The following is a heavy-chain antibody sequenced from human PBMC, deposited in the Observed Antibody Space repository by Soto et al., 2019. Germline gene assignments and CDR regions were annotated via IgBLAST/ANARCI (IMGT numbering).Heavy chain of an antibody. CDR3: ARDREYDSSISAGMDA. D-gene: IGHD3-22*01. V-gene: IGHV4-31*02. J-gene: IGHJ6*02. Sequence: SETLSLTCTVSGGSISSGGYYWSWIRQHPGKGLEWIGYIYYSGSTYYNPSLKSRVTISVDTSKNQFSLKLSSVTAADTAVYYGARDREYDSSISAGMDAWGQGTTVTVSS. CDR1: GGSISSGGYY. CDR2: IYYSGST.